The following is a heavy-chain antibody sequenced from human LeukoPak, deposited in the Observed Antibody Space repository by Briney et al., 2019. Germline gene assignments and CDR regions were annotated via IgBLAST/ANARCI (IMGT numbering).Heavy chain of an antibody. D-gene: IGHD4-23*01. CDR2: IYYSGGT. V-gene: IGHV4-59*12. J-gene: IGHJ4*02. Sequence: SETLSLTCTVSGGSISSYYWSWIRQPPGKGLEWIGYIYYSGGTNYNPSLKSRVTISVDTSKNQFSLNLNSVTAADTAVYYCLYGGNSGDWVYWGQGTLVTVSS. CDR1: GGSISSYY. CDR3: LYGGNSGDWVY.